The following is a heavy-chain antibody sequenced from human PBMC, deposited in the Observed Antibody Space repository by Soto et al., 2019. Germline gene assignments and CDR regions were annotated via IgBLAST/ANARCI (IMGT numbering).Heavy chain of an antibody. CDR2: IYHSGST. J-gene: IGHJ4*02. CDR1: GGSISSGGYC. Sequence: SETLSLTCAVSGGSISSGGYCWSWIRQPPGKGLEWIGYIYHSGSTYYNPSLKGRVTMSVDTSKNQFSPKLTSVNTADTAIYYCTRGGDPYKTGHWGQGTLVTVSS. D-gene: IGHD2-21*01. CDR3: TRGGDPYKTGH. V-gene: IGHV4-30-2*02.